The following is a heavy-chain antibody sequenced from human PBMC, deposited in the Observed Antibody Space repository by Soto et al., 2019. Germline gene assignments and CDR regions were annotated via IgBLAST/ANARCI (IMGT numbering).Heavy chain of an antibody. CDR3: ARMPYTYYYYYMDV. CDR2: IYYSGST. CDR1: GGSISSYY. V-gene: IGHV4-59*01. J-gene: IGHJ6*03. Sequence: SETLSLTCTVSGGSISSYYWSWIRQPPGKGLEWIGYIYYSGSTNYNPSLKSRVTISVDTSKNQFSLKLSSVTAADTAVYYCARMPYTYYYYYMDVWGKGTTVTVSS. D-gene: IGHD2-2*01.